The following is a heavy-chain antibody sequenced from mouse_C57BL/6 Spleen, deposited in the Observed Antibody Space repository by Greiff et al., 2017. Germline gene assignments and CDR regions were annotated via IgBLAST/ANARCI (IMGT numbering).Heavy chain of an antibody. CDR1: GYSFTDYN. Sequence: VQLQQSGPELVKPGASVKISCKASGYSFTDYNMNWVKQSNGKRLEWIGVINPNYGTTSYNQKFKGKATLTVDPSSSTAYMQLNSLTSDDSAVYYSARENYYGNYFDYWGQGTTLTVSS. CDR3: ARENYYGNYFDY. CDR2: INPNYGTT. J-gene: IGHJ2*01. D-gene: IGHD1-1*01. V-gene: IGHV1-39*01.